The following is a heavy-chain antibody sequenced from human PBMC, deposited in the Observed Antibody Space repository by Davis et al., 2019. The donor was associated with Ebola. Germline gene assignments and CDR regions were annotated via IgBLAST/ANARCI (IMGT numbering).Heavy chain of an antibody. CDR1: GFTFSSYS. Sequence: GESLKISCAASGFTFSSYSMNWVRQAPGKGLEWVSVIYSGGSTYYADSVKGRFTISRDNSKNTLYLQMNSLRAEDTAVYYCARSTPWGSNWFDPWGQGTLVTVSS. J-gene: IGHJ5*02. D-gene: IGHD7-27*01. CDR2: IYSGGST. V-gene: IGHV3-53*01. CDR3: ARSTPWGSNWFDP.